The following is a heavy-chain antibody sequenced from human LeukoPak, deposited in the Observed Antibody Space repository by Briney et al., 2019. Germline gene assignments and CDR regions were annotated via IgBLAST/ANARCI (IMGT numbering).Heavy chain of an antibody. CDR2: IYTSGST. V-gene: IGHV4-61*02. Sequence: PSETLSLTCTVSGGSISSGTYYWNWIRQPAGKAREWIGRIYTSGSTNYNPSLKSRVTISVDTSKNQFSLKLTSVTAADTAMYYCARDPYDTSANDAFDIWGQGTMVSVSS. D-gene: IGHD3-22*01. CDR3: ARDPYDTSANDAFDI. J-gene: IGHJ3*02. CDR1: GGSISSGTYY.